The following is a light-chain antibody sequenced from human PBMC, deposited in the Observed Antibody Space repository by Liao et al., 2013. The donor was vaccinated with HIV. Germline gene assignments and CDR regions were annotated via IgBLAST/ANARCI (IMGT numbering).Light chain of an antibody. J-gene: IGLJ2*01. Sequence: SYVLTQPPSVSVAPGKTAKITCGGNNIGSKSVHWYQQKPGQAPVLVIYYDSDRPSGIPERFSGSNSGNTATLTISGTQAMDEADYYCQAWDSRTVAFGGGTKLTVL. CDR2: YDS. CDR1: NIGSKS. CDR3: QAWDSRTVA. V-gene: IGLV3-21*01.